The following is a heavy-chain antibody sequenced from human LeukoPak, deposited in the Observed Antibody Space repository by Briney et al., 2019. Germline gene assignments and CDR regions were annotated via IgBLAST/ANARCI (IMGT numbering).Heavy chain of an antibody. CDR1: GFTFSSYW. V-gene: IGHV3-7*01. CDR3: AKGPDLGSGSYFFDY. Sequence: GGSLRLSCAASGFTFSSYWMSWVRQAPGKGLEWVANIKQDGSEKYYVDSVKGRFTISRDNAKNSLYLQMNSLRAEDTAVYYCAKGPDLGSGSYFFDYWGQGTLVTVSS. CDR2: IKQDGSEK. J-gene: IGHJ4*02. D-gene: IGHD3-10*01.